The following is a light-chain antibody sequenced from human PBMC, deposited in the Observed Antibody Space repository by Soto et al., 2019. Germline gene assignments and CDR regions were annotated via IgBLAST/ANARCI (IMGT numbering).Light chain of an antibody. V-gene: IGKV1-5*01. CDR2: DAS. J-gene: IGKJ1*01. CDR1: QNINNW. CDR3: QHMRT. Sequence: DIQMTQSPSTLSASIGDRVTITCRASQNINNWIAWYQQKPGKAPKFLIYDASTLESGVPSRFSGSGFGTGFSLTISSLQPDDFGSYYCQHMRTFGQGTKVDI.